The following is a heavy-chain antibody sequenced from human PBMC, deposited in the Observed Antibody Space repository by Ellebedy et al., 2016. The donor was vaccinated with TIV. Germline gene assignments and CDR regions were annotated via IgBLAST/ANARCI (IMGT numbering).Heavy chain of an antibody. D-gene: IGHD2-2*01. J-gene: IGHJ5*02. V-gene: IGHV3-11*05. CDR2: ITSISSYT. CDR1: GFTFSDYY. CDR3: ARVVGRGCSTTSCRFDP. Sequence: GGSLRLXXAASGFTFSDYYMSWISQAPGKGLECVSYITSISSYTNYADSVKGRFTISRDNAKNSLYLQMNSLRVEDTAVYYCARVVGRGCSTTSCRFDPWGQGTLVTVSS.